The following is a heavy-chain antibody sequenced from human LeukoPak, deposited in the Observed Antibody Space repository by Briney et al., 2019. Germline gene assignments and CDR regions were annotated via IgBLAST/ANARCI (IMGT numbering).Heavy chain of an antibody. CDR1: GFTLSNYW. J-gene: IGHJ5*02. CDR3: ATDGAGFDT. CDR2: INIGGTNT. V-gene: IGHV3-11*01. Sequence: GGSLRLSCAASGFTLSNYWMTWVRQSPGKGLEWLSYINIGGTNTHYADSVKGRFTISRDNAKKSLYLEMNNLRAEDTAVYYCATDGAGFDTWGQGVLVTVSS.